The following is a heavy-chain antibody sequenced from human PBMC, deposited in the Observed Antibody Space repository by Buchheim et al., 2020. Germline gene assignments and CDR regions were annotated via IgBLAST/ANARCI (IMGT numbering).Heavy chain of an antibody. J-gene: IGHJ5*02. Sequence: QVQLVESGGGVVQPGRSLRLSCAASGFTFSSYGMHWVRQAPGKGLEWVAVISYDGSNKYYADSVKGRFTISRDNAKNSLYLQMNSLRAEDTAVYYCARVFPDIVVVPAQGELEGFDPWGQGTL. CDR1: GFTFSSYG. D-gene: IGHD2-2*01. CDR2: ISYDGSNK. V-gene: IGHV3-30*03. CDR3: ARVFPDIVVVPAQGELEGFDP.